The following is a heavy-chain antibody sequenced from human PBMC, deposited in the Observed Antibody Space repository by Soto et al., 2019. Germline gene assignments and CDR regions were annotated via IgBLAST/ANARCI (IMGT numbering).Heavy chain of an antibody. Sequence: ASVKVSCKASGYTFTSYDINWVRQATVQGLEWMGWMNPNSGNTGYAQKFQGRVTMTENTSISTAYMELGSLRSEDTAVYYCAGELTEEPFDSRPYYYYLDVWGKGTTVTVSS. CDR3: AGELTEEPFDSRPYYYYLDV. J-gene: IGHJ6*03. D-gene: IGHD2-21*01. CDR1: GYTFTSYD. CDR2: MNPNSGNT. V-gene: IGHV1-8*01.